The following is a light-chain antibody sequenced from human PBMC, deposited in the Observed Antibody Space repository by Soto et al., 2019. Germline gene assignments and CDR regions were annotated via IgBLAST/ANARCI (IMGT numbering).Light chain of an antibody. CDR1: QGVSSSY. CDR3: QQFGGSPPIT. Sequence: EIVLTQSRGTLSLSPGERSTLACRASQGVSSSYLAWYQQKPGQAPRLXIYGASSRATGIPDRFSSSGSGTDFTLTISRLEPQDFAVYYCQQFGGSPPITFGQGTRLEIK. J-gene: IGKJ5*01. V-gene: IGKV3-20*01. CDR2: GAS.